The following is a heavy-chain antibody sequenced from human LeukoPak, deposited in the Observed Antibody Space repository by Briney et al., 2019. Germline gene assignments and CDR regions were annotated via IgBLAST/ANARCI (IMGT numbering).Heavy chain of an antibody. CDR2: IYYSGST. V-gene: IGHV4-59*01. CDR3: AKLPYYYDSSGYSKGGDAFDI. CDR1: GGSISSYY. Sequence: SETLSLTCTVSGGSISSYYWSWIRQPPGKGLEWIGYIYYSGSTNYNPSLKSRVTISVDTSKNQFSLKLSSVTAADTAVYYCAKLPYYYDSSGYSKGGDAFDIWGQGTMVTVSS. J-gene: IGHJ3*02. D-gene: IGHD3-22*01.